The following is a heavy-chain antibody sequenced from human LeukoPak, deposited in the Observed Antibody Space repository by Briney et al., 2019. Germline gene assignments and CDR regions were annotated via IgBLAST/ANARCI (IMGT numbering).Heavy chain of an antibody. CDR2: VYYSGST. CDR3: ARNVAVTGTYSYSDY. J-gene: IGHJ4*02. Sequence: PSETLSLTCTVSGGSITGYNWSWIRQSPGKGLEWIGYVYYSGSTNYNPSLQSRLTLSLDTSKKQVSLKLSSVTAADTAVYYCARNVAVTGTYSYSDYWGQGTLVTVSS. CDR1: GGSITGYN. V-gene: IGHV4-59*08. D-gene: IGHD6-19*01.